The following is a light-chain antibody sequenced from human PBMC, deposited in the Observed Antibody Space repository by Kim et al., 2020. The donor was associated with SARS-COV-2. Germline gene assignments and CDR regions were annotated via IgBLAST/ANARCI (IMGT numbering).Light chain of an antibody. CDR1: QSVSGSY. V-gene: IGKV3-20*01. CDR3: QQYGSSPRT. Sequence: LSPGERATLSCRASQSVSGSYLVWYQQKPGQAPRLLIYGASSRATGIPDRFSGSGSGTDFTLTISRLEPEDFAVYYCQQYGSSPRTFGRGTKLEI. J-gene: IGKJ2*01. CDR2: GAS.